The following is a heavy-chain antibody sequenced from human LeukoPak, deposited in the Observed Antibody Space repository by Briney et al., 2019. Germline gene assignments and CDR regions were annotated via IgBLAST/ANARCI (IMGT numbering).Heavy chain of an antibody. CDR3: ATKPYYYGSGSYLTHPNFDY. CDR1: GFTFSSYA. D-gene: IGHD3-10*01. Sequence: PRGSLRLSCAASGFTFSSYAMSWVRQAPGKGLEWVSAISGSGGSTYYADSVKGRFTISRDNSKNTLYLQMNSLRAEDTAVYYCATKPYYYGSGSYLTHPNFDYWGQGTLVTVSS. CDR2: ISGSGGST. J-gene: IGHJ4*02. V-gene: IGHV3-23*01.